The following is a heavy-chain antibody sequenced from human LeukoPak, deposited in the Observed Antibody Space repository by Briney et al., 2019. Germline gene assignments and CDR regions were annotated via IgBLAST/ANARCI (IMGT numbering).Heavy chain of an antibody. Sequence: ASVKVSCKASGYTFTGYYMHRVRQAPGQGLEWMGRINPNSGGTNYAQKFQGRVTMTRDTSISTAYMELSRLRSDDTAVYYCARDHIPYGSGSYGYWGQGTLVTVSS. CDR1: GYTFTGYY. J-gene: IGHJ4*02. CDR3: ARDHIPYGSGSYGY. D-gene: IGHD3-10*01. CDR2: INPNSGGT. V-gene: IGHV1-2*06.